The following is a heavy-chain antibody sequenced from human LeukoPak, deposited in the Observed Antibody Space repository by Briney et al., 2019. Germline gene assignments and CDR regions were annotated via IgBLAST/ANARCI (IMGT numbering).Heavy chain of an antibody. CDR1: GASIRSSYY. CDR3: ARFNSGSYQHYFDY. CDR2: IYYSGST. Sequence: SETLSLTCAVSGASIRSSYYWSWIRQPPGKGLEWIGYIYYSGSTDYNPSLKSRVTISIDTSRNQFSLKLTSVTPADTAVYYCARFNSGSYQHYFDYWGQGTLVTVSS. D-gene: IGHD1-26*01. J-gene: IGHJ4*02. V-gene: IGHV4-59*01.